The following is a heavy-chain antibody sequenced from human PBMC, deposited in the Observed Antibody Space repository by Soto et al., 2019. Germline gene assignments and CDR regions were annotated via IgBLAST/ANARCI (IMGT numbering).Heavy chain of an antibody. CDR2: VYYTGTT. CDR1: GGSISSYF. V-gene: IGHV4-59*01. D-gene: IGHD6-13*01. Sequence: SETLSLTCTVSGGSISSYFYIWVRQPPGKGLEWIGSVYYTGTTDYNPSLKSRVTISVDTSKTQFSLNLRSVTAADTAVYYCARDLAAAPRAFDYWGRGTLVTVSS. J-gene: IGHJ4*02. CDR3: ARDLAAAPRAFDY.